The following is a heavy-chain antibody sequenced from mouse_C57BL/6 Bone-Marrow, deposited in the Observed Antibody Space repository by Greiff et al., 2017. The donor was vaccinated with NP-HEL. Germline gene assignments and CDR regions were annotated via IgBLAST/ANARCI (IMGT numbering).Heavy chain of an antibody. J-gene: IGHJ1*03. CDR3: ARDDGYDEDWYFDV. CDR2: ISDGGSYT. V-gene: IGHV5-4*01. CDR1: GFTFSSYA. Sequence: EVQLVESGGGLVKPGGSLKLSCAASGFTFSSYAMSWVRQTPEKRLEWVATISDGGSYTYYPDNVKGRVTISRDNAKNNLYLQMSHLKSEDTAMYYCARDDGYDEDWYFDVWGTGTTVTVSS. D-gene: IGHD2-2*01.